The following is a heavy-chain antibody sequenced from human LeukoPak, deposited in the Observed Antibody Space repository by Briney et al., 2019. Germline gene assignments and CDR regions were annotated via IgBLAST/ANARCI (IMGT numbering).Heavy chain of an antibody. CDR1: FGSITSGPYY. J-gene: IGHJ4*02. CDR3: SRDPYSSGWYLDY. V-gene: IGHV4-61*02. CDR2: ISTSGST. Sequence: SETLSLTCSVSFGSITSGPYYWSWIRQPAGKGLEWVGRISTSGSTDYNPSLKSRVTISLDTSKNQFSLKVTSVTAADTAVYYCSRDPYSSGWYLDYWGQGTLVTVSS. D-gene: IGHD6-19*01.